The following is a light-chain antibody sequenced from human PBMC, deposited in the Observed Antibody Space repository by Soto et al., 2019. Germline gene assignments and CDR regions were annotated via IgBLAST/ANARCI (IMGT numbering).Light chain of an antibody. CDR2: DTS. Sequence: TLSPPPLCAPPGKRATLSCRASQSVSSNLAWYQQKPGQAPRLLIYDTSTRATDIPARFSGSGSGTDFTLTISSLEPEDFAVYYCQQRSNWPPPTFGQGTKVDIK. V-gene: IGKV3-11*01. CDR1: QSVSSN. J-gene: IGKJ1*01. CDR3: QQRSNWPPPT.